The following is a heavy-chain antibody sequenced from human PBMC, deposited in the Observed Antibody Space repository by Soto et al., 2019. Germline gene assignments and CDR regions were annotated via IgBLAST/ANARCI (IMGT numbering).Heavy chain of an antibody. CDR3: ARGTHLRFLEWLPSTGGYDY. J-gene: IGHJ4*02. V-gene: IGHV4-34*01. Sequence: SETLSLTCAVYGGSFSGYYWSWIRQPPGKGLEWIGEINHSGSTNYNPSLKSRVTISVDTSKNQFSLKLSSVTAADTAVYYCARGTHLRFLEWLPSTGGYDYWGQGTLVTAPQ. D-gene: IGHD3-3*01. CDR1: GGSFSGYY. CDR2: INHSGST.